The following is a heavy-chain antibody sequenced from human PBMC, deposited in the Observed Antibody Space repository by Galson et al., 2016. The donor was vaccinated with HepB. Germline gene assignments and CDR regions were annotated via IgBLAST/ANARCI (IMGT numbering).Heavy chain of an antibody. CDR3: ARLPWDSYQWYFDL. J-gene: IGHJ2*01. D-gene: IGHD1-26*01. CDR1: GFTFSSYA. CDR2: IYTSGAT. V-gene: IGHV3-53*04. Sequence: SLRLSCAASGFTFSSYAINWVRQAPGKGLEWVSIIYTSGATYYADSVEGRVTVSRHDSENTVYLQMNSLRVDDTAVYYCARLPWDSYQWYFDLWGRGTPVTVSS.